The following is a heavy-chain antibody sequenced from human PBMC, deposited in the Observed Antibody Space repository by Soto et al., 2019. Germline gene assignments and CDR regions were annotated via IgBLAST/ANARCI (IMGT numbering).Heavy chain of an antibody. CDR2: IKQDGSEK. Sequence: GGSLRLSCAASGFTFSNYWMSWVRQAPGKGLEWVANIKQDGSEKYYVDSVKGRFTISRDNAKNSLYLQMNSLRAEDTAVYYCARDQLYYNDISGRPLNAFDVWGQGTMVTVSS. CDR3: ARDQLYYNDISGRPLNAFDV. CDR1: GFTFSNYW. D-gene: IGHD3-22*01. J-gene: IGHJ3*01. V-gene: IGHV3-7*01.